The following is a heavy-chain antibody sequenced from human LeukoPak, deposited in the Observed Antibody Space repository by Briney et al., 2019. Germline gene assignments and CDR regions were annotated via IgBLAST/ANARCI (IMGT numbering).Heavy chain of an antibody. CDR3: ARAVGYCSGGSCYKYHKYYFDY. J-gene: IGHJ4*02. D-gene: IGHD2-15*01. CDR1: GGSFSGYY. V-gene: IGHV4-34*01. Sequence: PSETLSLTCAVYGGSFSGYYWSWIRQPPGKGLEWMGEINHSGSTNYNPSLKSRVTISVDTSKNQFSLKLSSVTAADTAVYYCARAVGYCSGGSCYKYHKYYFDYWGQGTLVTVSS. CDR2: INHSGST.